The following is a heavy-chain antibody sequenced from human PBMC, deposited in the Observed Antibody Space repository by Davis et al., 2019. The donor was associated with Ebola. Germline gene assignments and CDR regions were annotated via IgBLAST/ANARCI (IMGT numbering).Heavy chain of an antibody. V-gene: IGHV4-30-2*01. Sequence: MPSETLSLTCAVSGGSISSGGYSWSWIRQPPGKGLEWIGYIYHSGSTYYNPSLKSRVTISVDRSKNQFSLTLSSFTAADTAVYYCASGEASYRGPGYYGMDVWGQGTTVTVSS. CDR2: IYHSGST. CDR1: GGSISSGGYS. CDR3: ASGEASYRGPGYYGMDV. J-gene: IGHJ6*02. D-gene: IGHD3-10*01.